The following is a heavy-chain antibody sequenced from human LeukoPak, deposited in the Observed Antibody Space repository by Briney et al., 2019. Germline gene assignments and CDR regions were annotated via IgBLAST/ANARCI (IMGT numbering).Heavy chain of an antibody. CDR2: INSDGNST. J-gene: IGHJ3*02. CDR1: GFTFSSYW. CDR3: ARVSEYYYDSSDAFDI. D-gene: IGHD3-22*01. V-gene: IGHV3-74*01. Sequence: GGSLRLSCAASGFTFSSYWMHWVRQAPGKGLVWVSRINSDGNSTNYADSVKGRFTISRDNAENTLYLQMDSLRAEDTAVYYCARVSEYYYDSSDAFDIWGQGTMVTVSS.